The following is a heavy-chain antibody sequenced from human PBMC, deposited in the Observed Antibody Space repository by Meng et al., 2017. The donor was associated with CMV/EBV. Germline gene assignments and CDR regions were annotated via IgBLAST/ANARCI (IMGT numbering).Heavy chain of an antibody. CDR1: GYTFTSYG. V-gene: IGHV1-18*01. Sequence: ASVKVSCKASGYTFTSYGISWVRQAPGQGLEWMGWISAYNGNTNYAQKLQGRVNMTTDTSTSTAYMELRSLRSDDTAVYYCARDRAAAGSYYYYYGMDVWGQGTTVTVSS. CDR2: ISAYNGNT. J-gene: IGHJ6*02. D-gene: IGHD6-13*01. CDR3: ARDRAAAGSYYYYYGMDV.